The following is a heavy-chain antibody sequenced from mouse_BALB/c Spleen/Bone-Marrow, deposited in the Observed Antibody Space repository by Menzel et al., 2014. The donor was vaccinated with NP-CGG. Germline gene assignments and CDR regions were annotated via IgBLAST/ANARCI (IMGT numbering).Heavy chain of an antibody. CDR3: ARKCGDY. Sequence: QVHVKQSGAELVRPGSSVKISCRASGYPFSSYWMNWVKQRPGQGLEWIGQIYPGDGETNYNGKFKGNATLTADKSSSTAYMQLISLTSEDSAVYFCARKCGDYWGQGTTLTVSS. V-gene: IGHV1-80*01. CDR1: GYPFSSYW. J-gene: IGHJ2*01. CDR2: IYPGDGET. D-gene: IGHD1-3*01.